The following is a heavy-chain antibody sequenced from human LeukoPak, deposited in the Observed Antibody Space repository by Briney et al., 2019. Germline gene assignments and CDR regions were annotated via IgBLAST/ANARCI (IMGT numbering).Heavy chain of an antibody. Sequence: SDTLSLTCGVYGGLFSGYYWTWIRQPLPWGLEWIGEIKHRGSTNYNSSLKSRVTISVDTSKNQFSLKLSSVTAADTAVYYCARWHYYDSTGYYYRYYYYGMDVWGQGTTVTVSS. D-gene: IGHD3-22*01. CDR3: ARWHYYDSTGYYYRYYYYGMDV. V-gene: IGHV4-34*01. J-gene: IGHJ6*02. CDR2: IKHRGST. CDR1: GGLFSGYY.